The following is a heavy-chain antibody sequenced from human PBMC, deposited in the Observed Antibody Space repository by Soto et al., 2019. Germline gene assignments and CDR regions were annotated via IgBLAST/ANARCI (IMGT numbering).Heavy chain of an antibody. J-gene: IGHJ6*02. V-gene: IGHV1-69*13. Sequence: AASVKVSCKASGGTFSSYAISWVRQAPGQGLEWMGGIIPIFGTANYAQKFQGRVTITADESTSTAYMELSSLRSEDTAVYYCARGGVLRFLGGGMDVWGQGTTVTVSS. D-gene: IGHD3-3*01. CDR1: GGTFSSYA. CDR2: IIPIFGTA. CDR3: ARGGVLRFLGGGMDV.